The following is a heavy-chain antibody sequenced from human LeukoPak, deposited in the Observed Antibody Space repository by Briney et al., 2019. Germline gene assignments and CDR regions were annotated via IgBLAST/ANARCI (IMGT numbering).Heavy chain of an antibody. J-gene: IGHJ4*02. CDR2: ISSNGGST. CDR1: GITFSSYA. D-gene: IGHD3-10*01. V-gene: IGHV3-64*02. Sequence: GGSLGLPCAASGITFSSYAMHWVRQAPGKGLEYVSGISSNGGSTYYAGSVKGRFTISRDNSKNTVNLQMGSLRIEDTAVYHCARMTLYGSGTVDWGQGILVTVSS. CDR3: ARMTLYGSGTVD.